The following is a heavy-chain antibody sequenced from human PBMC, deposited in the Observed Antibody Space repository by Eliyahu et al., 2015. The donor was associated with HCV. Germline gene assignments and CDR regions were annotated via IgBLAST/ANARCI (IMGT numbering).Heavy chain of an antibody. D-gene: IGHD6-19*01. CDR2: IHXSGST. CDR1: GGSITTYC. CDR3: ASGGGGIAVAGTGGWFDP. J-gene: IGHJ5*02. Sequence: QVQLQESGPGLVKPSETLSLXCTVSGGSITTYCWSWIRXPPGKGLEWIGYIHXSGSTNXXPSLKSRVTISVDTSKNQFSLNLTSVTAADTAVYYCASGGGGIAVAGTGGWFDPWGQGTLVTVSS. V-gene: IGHV4-59*01.